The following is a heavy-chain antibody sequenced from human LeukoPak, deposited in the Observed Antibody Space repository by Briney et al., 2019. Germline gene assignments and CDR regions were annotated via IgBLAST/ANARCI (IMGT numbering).Heavy chain of an antibody. CDR1: GGTFSSYA. Sequence: SVKVSCKASGGTFSSYAISWVRQAPGQGLEWMGRIIPILGIANYAQKFQGRVTITADKSTSTAYMELSSLRSEDTAVYYCAGDIVVVPAAPFDYWGQGTLVTVSS. D-gene: IGHD2-2*01. CDR3: AGDIVVVPAAPFDY. V-gene: IGHV1-69*04. CDR2: IIPILGIA. J-gene: IGHJ4*02.